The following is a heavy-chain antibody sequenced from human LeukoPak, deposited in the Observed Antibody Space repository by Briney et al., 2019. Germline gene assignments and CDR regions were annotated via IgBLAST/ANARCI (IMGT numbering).Heavy chain of an antibody. Sequence: SETLSLTCAVFGGSISSDKWWTWVRQPPGRGLEWIGEVHHRKNTNYSPSLKSRVTISVDTSKNQFSLKLSSVTAADTAVYYCARSHISNAAAGLHYFDYWGQGTLVTVSS. D-gene: IGHD6-13*01. J-gene: IGHJ4*02. CDR2: VHHRKNT. V-gene: IGHV4-4*02. CDR3: ARSHISNAAAGLHYFDY. CDR1: GGSISSDKW.